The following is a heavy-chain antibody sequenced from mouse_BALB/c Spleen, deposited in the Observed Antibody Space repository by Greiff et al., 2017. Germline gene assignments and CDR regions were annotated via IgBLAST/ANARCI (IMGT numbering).Heavy chain of an antibody. Sequence: EVKLVESGGGLVQPGGSLKLSCAASGFTFSSYTMSWVRQTPEKRLEWVAYISNGGGSTYYPDTVKGRFTISRDNAKNTLYLQMSSLKSEDTAMYYCARAGFIPNWYFDVWGAGTTVTVSS. CDR2: ISNGGGST. V-gene: IGHV5-12-2*01. CDR3: ARAGFIPNWYFDV. D-gene: IGHD1-1*01. J-gene: IGHJ1*01. CDR1: GFTFSSYT.